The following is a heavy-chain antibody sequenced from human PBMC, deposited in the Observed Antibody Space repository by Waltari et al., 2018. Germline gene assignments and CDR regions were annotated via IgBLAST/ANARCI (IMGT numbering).Heavy chain of an antibody. D-gene: IGHD3-22*01. CDR1: GDSIRSHF. CDR2: MYFSGTK. Sequence: VQLQESGPGLVKPSETLSLRCTVSGDSIRSHFWSWIRQAPGKGLEWVGHMYFSGTKDYNPSLKRRVAISIDTSKNHFSLNLRSVTAADTAIYYCARLPRGSVIIGAFDIWGQGTQVTVSS. J-gene: IGHJ3*02. V-gene: IGHV4-59*11. CDR3: ARLPRGSVIIGAFDI.